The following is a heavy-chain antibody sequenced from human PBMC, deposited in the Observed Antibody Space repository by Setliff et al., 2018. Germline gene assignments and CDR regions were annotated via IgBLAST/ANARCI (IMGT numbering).Heavy chain of an antibody. CDR3: ARDSRWELPDY. V-gene: IGHV3-48*03. CDR2: ISGSGSSI. D-gene: IGHD1-26*01. Sequence: GGSLRLSCAASGFTFSSYEMNWVRQAPGKGLEWVSYISGSGSSIFYGDSVKGRFTISRDNAKNSLYLQMNSLRAEDTAVYYCARDSRWELPDYWGQGTLVTVSS. CDR1: GFTFSSYE. J-gene: IGHJ4*02.